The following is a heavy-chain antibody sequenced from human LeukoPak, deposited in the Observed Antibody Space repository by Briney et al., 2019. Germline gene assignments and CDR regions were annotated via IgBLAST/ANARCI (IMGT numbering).Heavy chain of an antibody. J-gene: IGHJ4*02. CDR3: AREAVSGSYYSHFDY. V-gene: IGHV4-4*07. Sequence: SETLSLTCTVSGGSISSYYWSWIRQPAGKGLEWIGRIYTSGSTNYHPSLKSRVTVSLDISKNQFSLKLSSVTAADTAVYYCAREAVSGSYYSHFDYWGQGTLVTVSS. CDR2: IYTSGST. CDR1: GGSISSYY. D-gene: IGHD3-10*01.